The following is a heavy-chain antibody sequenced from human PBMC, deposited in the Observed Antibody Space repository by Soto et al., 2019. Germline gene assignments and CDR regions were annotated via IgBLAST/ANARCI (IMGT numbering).Heavy chain of an antibody. Sequence: XGSLRLSCAASGFTFSSYGMHWVRQAPGKGLEWVAVIWYDGSNKYYADSVKGRFTISRDNSKNTLYLQMNSLRAEDTAVYYCARVLESIAARPPNYYYYGMDVWGQGTTVTVS. D-gene: IGHD6-6*01. V-gene: IGHV3-33*01. J-gene: IGHJ6*02. CDR3: ARVLESIAARPPNYYYYGMDV. CDR2: IWYDGSNK. CDR1: GFTFSSYG.